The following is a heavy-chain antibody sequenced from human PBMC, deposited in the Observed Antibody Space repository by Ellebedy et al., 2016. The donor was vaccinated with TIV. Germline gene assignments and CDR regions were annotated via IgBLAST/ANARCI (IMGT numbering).Heavy chain of an antibody. D-gene: IGHD2-15*01. CDR1: AGSFSGYY. V-gene: IGHV4-34*01. Sequence: MPSETLSLTCAVYAGSFSGYYCRWILQPPRPGREWIGATNHSGSTNYNPSLKSRVPMSLDTSKTQFSLKLSSVTAADTAVYYCARGRGRRYGMDVWGQGTTVTVSS. CDR3: ARGRGRRYGMDV. CDR2: TNHSGST. J-gene: IGHJ6*02.